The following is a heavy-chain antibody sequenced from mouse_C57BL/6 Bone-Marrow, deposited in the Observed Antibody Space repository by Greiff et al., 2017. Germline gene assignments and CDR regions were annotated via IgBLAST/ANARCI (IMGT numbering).Heavy chain of an antibody. CDR2: IDPENGDT. J-gene: IGHJ3*01. D-gene: IGHD2-12*01. Sequence: VQLQQSGAELVRPGASVKLSCTASGFNIKDDYMHWVKQRPEQGLEWIGRIDPENGDTEYASKFQGKATITVDTSSNTAYLQLSSLTSEDTAVYYSTKGYDGPWFAYWGQGTLGTVSA. CDR1: GFNIKDDY. CDR3: TKGYDGPWFAY. V-gene: IGHV14-4*01.